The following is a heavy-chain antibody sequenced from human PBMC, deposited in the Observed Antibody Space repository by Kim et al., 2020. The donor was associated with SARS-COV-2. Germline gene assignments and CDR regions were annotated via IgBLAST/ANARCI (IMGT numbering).Heavy chain of an antibody. V-gene: IGHV3-9*01. Sequence: GGSLRLSCAASGFTFDDYAMHWVRQAPGKGLEWVSGISWNSGSIGYADSVKGRFTISRDNAKNSLYLQMNSLRAEDTALYYCAKDIPVFAGPKEGAFDIWGQGTMVTVSS. D-gene: IGHD2-21*01. CDR2: ISWNSGSI. J-gene: IGHJ3*02. CDR1: GFTFDDYA. CDR3: AKDIPVFAGPKEGAFDI.